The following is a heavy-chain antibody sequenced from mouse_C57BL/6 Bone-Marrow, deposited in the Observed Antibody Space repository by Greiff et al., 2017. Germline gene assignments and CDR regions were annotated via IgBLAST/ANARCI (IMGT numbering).Heavy chain of an antibody. CDR2: IDPEIGDT. CDR3: ASFDGNGLDF. D-gene: IGHD2-1*01. CDR1: DFNIKDDY. V-gene: IGHV14-4*01. J-gene: IGHJ2*01. Sequence: EVQLQQSGAELVRPGASVKLSCTASDFNIKDDYIHWVKQRPEQGLEWIGWIDPEIGDTEYASKFQGKATITSDTSSNTAYLQLSSLTSEDTAVYYCASFDGNGLDFWGQGTPLTVAS.